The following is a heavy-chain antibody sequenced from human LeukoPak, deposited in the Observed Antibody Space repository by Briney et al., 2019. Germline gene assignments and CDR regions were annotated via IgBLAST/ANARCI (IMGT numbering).Heavy chain of an antibody. V-gene: IGHV3-21*05. J-gene: IGHJ4*02. CDR2: ISSSSSYI. CDR1: GFTFSSYN. CDR3: AKDEYGSPYYFDY. D-gene: IGHD4/OR15-4a*01. Sequence: GGSLRLSCAASGFTFSSYNMNWVRQAPGKGLEWVSYISSSSSYIYYADSVKGRFTISRDNAKNSLYLQMNSLRAEDTAVYYCAKDEYGSPYYFDYWGQGTLVTVSS.